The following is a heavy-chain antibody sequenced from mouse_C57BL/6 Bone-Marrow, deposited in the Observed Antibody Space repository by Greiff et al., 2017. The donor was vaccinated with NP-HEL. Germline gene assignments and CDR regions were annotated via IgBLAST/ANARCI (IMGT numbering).Heavy chain of an antibody. CDR2: IDPSDSYT. J-gene: IGHJ4*01. CDR3: AHYAMDY. V-gene: IGHV1-59*01. Sequence: QVQLQQSGAELVRPGTSVKLSCKASGYTFTSYWMHWVKQRPGQGLEWIGVIDPSDSYTNYNQKFKGKATLTVDTSSSTAYMQLSSLTSEDSAVYYCAHYAMDYWGQGTSVTVSS. CDR1: GYTFTSYW.